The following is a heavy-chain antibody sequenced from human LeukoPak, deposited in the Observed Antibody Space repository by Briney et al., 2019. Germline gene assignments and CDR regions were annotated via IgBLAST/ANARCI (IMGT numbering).Heavy chain of an antibody. J-gene: IGHJ4*02. CDR2: ISSSSSYI. CDR3: ARDVNGDYDY. Sequence: PGGSLRLSCAASAFTFSSYSMNWVRQAPGKGLEWVSSISSSSSYIYYADSVKGRFTISRDNAKNSLYLQMNSLRAEDTAVYYCARDVNGDYDYWGQGTLVTVSS. D-gene: IGHD4-17*01. V-gene: IGHV3-21*01. CDR1: AFTFSSYS.